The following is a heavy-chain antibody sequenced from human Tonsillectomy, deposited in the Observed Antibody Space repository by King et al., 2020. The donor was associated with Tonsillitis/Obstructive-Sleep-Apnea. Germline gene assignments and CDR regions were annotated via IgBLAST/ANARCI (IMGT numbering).Heavy chain of an antibody. D-gene: IGHD3-22*01. CDR2: IWYDGSNK. J-gene: IGHJ4*02. CDR3: AREPSGYFAYYFDY. V-gene: IGHV3-33*01. CDR1: GFIFSSYG. Sequence: VQLVESGGGVVQPGRSLRLSCAASGFIFSSYGMHWVRQAPGKGLEWVAVIWYDGSNKYYADSVKGRFTISRDNSKNTLYLQMNSLRAEDTAVYYCAREPSGYFAYYFDYWGQGTLVTVSS.